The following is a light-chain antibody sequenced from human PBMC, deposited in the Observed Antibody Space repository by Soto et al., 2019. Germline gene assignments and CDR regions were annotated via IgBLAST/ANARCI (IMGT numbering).Light chain of an antibody. CDR1: SSDVGGYNY. J-gene: IGLJ1*01. CDR3: CSYTSSSTPWV. Sequence: QSALTQPASVSGSPGQSITISCTGTSSDVGGYNYVSWYQQHPGKAPKLMIYDVSDRPSGISNRFSASRSGNTASLTISGLQAEDEADYYCCSYTSSSTPWVFRTGNKVTGL. V-gene: IGLV2-14*03. CDR2: DVS.